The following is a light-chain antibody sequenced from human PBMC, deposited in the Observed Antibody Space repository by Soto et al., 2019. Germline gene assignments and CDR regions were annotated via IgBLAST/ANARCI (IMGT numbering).Light chain of an antibody. CDR2: GAS. V-gene: IGKV3-15*01. J-gene: IGKJ2*01. Sequence: EKVMTQSPATLSVSPGERATLSCRASQSVSSNLAWYQQKPGQAPRLLIYGASTRATGIPARFSGSGSGTEFTLTISSLQSEDFAVYYCQQYNNWPYTFGQGTKLELK. CDR1: QSVSSN. CDR3: QQYNNWPYT.